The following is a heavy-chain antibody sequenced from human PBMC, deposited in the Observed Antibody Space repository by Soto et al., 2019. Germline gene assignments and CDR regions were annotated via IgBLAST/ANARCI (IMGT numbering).Heavy chain of an antibody. J-gene: IGHJ4*02. V-gene: IGHV3-23*01. CDR2: VSASGGTT. Sequence: EVQLLASGGGLVQPGGSLRLSCVASRFTFSDFAMSWVRQAPGKGLEWISAVSASGGTTYYAYSVRGRFTISRDTSKNTFYLQTNSLRAEDTAIYYCAKDRTSWPTWGFDYWGQGTLVTVSS. D-gene: IGHD6-13*01. CDR3: AKDRTSWPTWGFDY. CDR1: RFTFSDFA.